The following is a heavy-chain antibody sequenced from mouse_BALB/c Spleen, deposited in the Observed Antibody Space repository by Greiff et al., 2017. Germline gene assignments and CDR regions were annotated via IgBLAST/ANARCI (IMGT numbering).Heavy chain of an antibody. D-gene: IGHD1-2*01. J-gene: IGHJ2*01. CDR3: ARDGLRHITTAPYVDY. CDR2: INSNGGST. Sequence: EVQGVESGGGLVQPGGSLKLSCAASGFTFSSYGMSWVRQTPDKRLELVATINSNGGSTYYPDSVKGRFTISRDNAKNTLYLQMSSLKSEDTAMYYCARDGLRHITTAPYVDYWGQGTTLTVSS. CDR1: GFTFSSYG. V-gene: IGHV5-6-3*01.